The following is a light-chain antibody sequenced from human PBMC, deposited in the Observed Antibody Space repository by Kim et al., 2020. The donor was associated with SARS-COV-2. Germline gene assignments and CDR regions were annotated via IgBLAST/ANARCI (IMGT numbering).Light chain of an antibody. J-gene: IGKJ4*01. V-gene: IGKV3-11*01. Sequence: SPGERATLSCRASQSVSSYLAWYQQKPGQAPRLLIYDASNRATGIPARFSGSGSGTDFTLTISSLEPEDFAVYYCQQRHNWPPALTFGGGTKLEI. CDR3: QQRHNWPPALT. CDR2: DAS. CDR1: QSVSSY.